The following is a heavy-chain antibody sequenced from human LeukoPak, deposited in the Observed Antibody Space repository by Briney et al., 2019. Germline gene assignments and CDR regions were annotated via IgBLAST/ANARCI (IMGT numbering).Heavy chain of an antibody. CDR2: ISGSGGST. Sequence: GGSLRLSCAASGLTFSSYAMSWVRQAPGKGLEWVSAISGSGGSTYYADSVKGRFTISRDNSKNTLYLQMNSLRAEDTAVYYCAKQLYQLLNNWFDPWGQGTLVTVSS. V-gene: IGHV3-23*01. CDR1: GLTFSSYA. J-gene: IGHJ5*02. CDR3: AKQLYQLLNNWFDP. D-gene: IGHD2-2*01.